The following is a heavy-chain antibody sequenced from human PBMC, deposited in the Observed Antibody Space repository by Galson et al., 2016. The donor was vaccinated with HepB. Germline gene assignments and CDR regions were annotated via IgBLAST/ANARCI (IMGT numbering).Heavy chain of an antibody. CDR3: AKLDCGRDCPRDD. CDR1: GFTFSRYG. D-gene: IGHD2-21*02. CDR2: ISYDGGDK. Sequence: SLRLSCAASGFTFSRYGMHWVRQAPGKGLEWVAVISYDGGDKQYADSVKGRFTVSRDNSKNTLFLQMNSLRVEDTAVYYCAKLDCGRDCPRDDWGQGTLVTVS. J-gene: IGHJ4*02. V-gene: IGHV3-30*19.